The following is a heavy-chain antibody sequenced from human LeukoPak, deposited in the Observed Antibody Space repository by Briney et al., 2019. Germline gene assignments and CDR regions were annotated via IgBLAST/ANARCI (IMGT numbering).Heavy chain of an antibody. CDR3: ARGTGSFDY. J-gene: IGHJ4*02. Sequence: SPALSLPFAISRGRFSSSRAAWNRFRPFPLNGLEWLGRTYFRSKYYTDYALSVKNRITINPDTSKNQFSLQLTSMTPEDTAVYYCARGTGSFDYWGQGTLVTVSS. V-gene: IGHV6-1*01. CDR1: RGRFSSSRAA. CDR2: TYFRSKYYT.